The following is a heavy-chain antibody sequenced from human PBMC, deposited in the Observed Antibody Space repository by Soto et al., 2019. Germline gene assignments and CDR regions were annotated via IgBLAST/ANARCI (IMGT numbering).Heavy chain of an antibody. J-gene: IGHJ6*02. Sequence: SETLSLTCTVSGASISSGGYYWGWIRQHPGKGLEWIGYIYYSGSTYYNPSLKSRVAISVDTSKNQFSLQLKSVTAADTALYYCARFSGSYYYAMDVWGQGSTVTVSS. CDR2: IYYSGST. V-gene: IGHV4-31*03. CDR3: ARFSGSYYYAMDV. CDR1: GASISSGGYY. D-gene: IGHD6-19*01.